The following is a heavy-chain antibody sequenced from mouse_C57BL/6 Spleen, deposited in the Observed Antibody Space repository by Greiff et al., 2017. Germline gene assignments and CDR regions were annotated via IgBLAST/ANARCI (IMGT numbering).Heavy chain of an antibody. V-gene: IGHV5-6*01. J-gene: IGHJ4*01. D-gene: IGHD2-5*01. CDR1: GFTFSSSG. CDR3: ARGDYSNYGDAMDY. Sequence: EVQLVESGGDFVKPGGSLKLSAAASGFTFSSSGMSWVRQTPDKRLGWVATISSGGSYTSSPDSVKGRFTISRDNAKNTLYLKMSGLKSEDTAMYYCARGDYSNYGDAMDYWGQGTSVTVSS. CDR2: ISSGGSYT.